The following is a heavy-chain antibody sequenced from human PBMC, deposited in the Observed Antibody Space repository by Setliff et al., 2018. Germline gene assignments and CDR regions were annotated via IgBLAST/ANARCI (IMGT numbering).Heavy chain of an antibody. CDR1: GVSFSDYY. CDR2: INHSGTT. Sequence: ETLSLTCTVYGVSFSDYYWGWVRQSPGKGLDWIGEINHSGTTNYDPSLEGRISISVDTSKRQFSLKLSSVTAADMAVYFCARDPGFHSGTWCLGDWGQGTQVTVSS. CDR3: ARDPGFHSGTWCLGD. J-gene: IGHJ4*02. V-gene: IGHV4-34*10. D-gene: IGHD2-8*01.